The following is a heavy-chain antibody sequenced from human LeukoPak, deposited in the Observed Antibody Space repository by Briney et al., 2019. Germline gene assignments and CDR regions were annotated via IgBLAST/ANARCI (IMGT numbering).Heavy chain of an antibody. CDR1: GYTFTSYG. J-gene: IGHJ1*01. CDR2: ISGYNGNT. CDR3: ARSLTAVAGGGYFHH. D-gene: IGHD6-19*01. V-gene: IGHV1-18*01. Sequence: ASVKVSCKASGYTFTSYGISWVRQAAGQGLEWMGWISGYNGNTNYAQNLQGRVTMTTDTSTSTAYMELRSLRSDDTAVYYCARSLTAVAGGGYFHHWGQGTLVTVSS.